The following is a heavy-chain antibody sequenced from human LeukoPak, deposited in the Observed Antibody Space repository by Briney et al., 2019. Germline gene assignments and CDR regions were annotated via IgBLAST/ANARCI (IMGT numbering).Heavy chain of an antibody. J-gene: IGHJ4*02. V-gene: IGHV3-74*01. CDR2: ISRDGSRT. CDR3: ARGLTDFDY. CDR1: GFTFSNYW. D-gene: IGHD4/OR15-4a*01. Sequence: GGSLRLSCAASGFTFSNYWMHWVRQAPGKGLVWVSRISRDGSRTSYADSVKGRFTISRDNANNTLYLQMNSLRAEDTAVYYCARGLTDFDYWGQGTLVTVSS.